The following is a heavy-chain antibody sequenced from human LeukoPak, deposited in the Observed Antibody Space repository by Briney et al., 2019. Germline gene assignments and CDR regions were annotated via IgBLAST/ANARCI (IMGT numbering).Heavy chain of an antibody. CDR3: ARGPNPMYSSSWYFDY. D-gene: IGHD6-13*01. J-gene: IGHJ4*02. Sequence: PSETLSLTCTVSGGSISSYYWSWIRQPAGKGLEWIGRIYTSGNTNYNPSLKSRVTMPVDTSKNQFSLKLSSVTAADTAVYYCARGPNPMYSSSWYFDYWGQGTLVTVSS. CDR1: GGSISSYY. CDR2: IYTSGNT. V-gene: IGHV4-4*07.